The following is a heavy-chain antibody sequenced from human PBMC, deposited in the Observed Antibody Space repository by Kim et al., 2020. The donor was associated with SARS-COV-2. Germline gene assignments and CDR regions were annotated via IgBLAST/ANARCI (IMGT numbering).Heavy chain of an antibody. CDR2: ISSSGSTI. CDR3: ARFPNIYYYDSSGYKKIYYFDY. D-gene: IGHD3-22*01. V-gene: IGHV3-48*03. CDR1: GFTFSSYE. Sequence: GGSLRLSCAASGFTFSSYEMNWVRQAPGKGLEWVSYISSSGSTIYYADSVKGRFTISRDNAKNSLYLQMNSLRAEDTAVYYCARFPNIYYYDSSGYKKIYYFDYWGQGTLVTVSS. J-gene: IGHJ4*02.